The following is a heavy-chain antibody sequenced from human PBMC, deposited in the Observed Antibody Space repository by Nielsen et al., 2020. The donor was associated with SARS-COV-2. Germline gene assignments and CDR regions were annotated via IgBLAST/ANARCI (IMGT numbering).Heavy chain of an antibody. D-gene: IGHD3-3*01. J-gene: IGHJ6*02. CDR2: IYYSGST. V-gene: IGHV4-39*07. Sequence: WIRQPPGKGLEWIGSIYYSGSTYYNPSLKSRVTISVDTSKNQFSLKLSSVTAADTAVYYCARDTLAGITIFGVVTHYGMDVWGQGTTVTVSS. CDR3: ARDTLAGITIFGVVTHYGMDV.